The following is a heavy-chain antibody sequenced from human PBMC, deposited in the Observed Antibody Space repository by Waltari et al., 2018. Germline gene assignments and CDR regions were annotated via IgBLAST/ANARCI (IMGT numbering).Heavy chain of an antibody. Sequence: QVQLQESGPGLVKPSETLSLTCTVSGGSISSYYWSWIRQPPGKGLEWIGYIYYSGSTNYNPSLKSRVTISVDTSKNQFSLKLSSVTAADTAVYYCARGEVGYGEDYWGQGTLVTVSS. CDR1: GGSISSYY. CDR2: IYYSGST. J-gene: IGHJ4*02. CDR3: ARGEVGYGEDY. V-gene: IGHV4-59*01. D-gene: IGHD5-12*01.